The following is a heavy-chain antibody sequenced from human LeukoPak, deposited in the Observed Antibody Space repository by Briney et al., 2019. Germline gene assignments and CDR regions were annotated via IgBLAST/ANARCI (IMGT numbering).Heavy chain of an antibody. J-gene: IGHJ6*03. Sequence: PSETLSLTCTVSGGSFSAYYWTWIRQPPGKGLEWIGEISHSGSANYNPSLKSRVTISVDTAKNQFSLKLTSVTAADTAVYYCARAVLRAAPYFYSYYMDVWGKGTTVTVSS. CDR3: ARAVLRAAPYFYSYYMDV. D-gene: IGHD6-6*01. V-gene: IGHV4-34*01. CDR1: GGSFSAYY. CDR2: ISHSGSA.